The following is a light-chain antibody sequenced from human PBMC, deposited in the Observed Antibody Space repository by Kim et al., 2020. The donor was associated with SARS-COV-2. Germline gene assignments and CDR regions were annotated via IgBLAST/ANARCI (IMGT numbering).Light chain of an antibody. Sequence: ESQGQTASITCSGDKLGEKYACWYQQKPGQSPVLVIYQDTKRPSGIPERFSGSNSGNTATLTISGTQAMDEADYYCQTWDSITVVFGGGTKLTVL. V-gene: IGLV3-1*01. CDR2: QDT. CDR3: QTWDSITVV. J-gene: IGLJ2*01. CDR1: KLGEKY.